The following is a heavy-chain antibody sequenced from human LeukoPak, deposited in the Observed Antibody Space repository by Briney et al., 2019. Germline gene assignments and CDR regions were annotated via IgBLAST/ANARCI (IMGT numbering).Heavy chain of an antibody. J-gene: IGHJ6*03. CDR1: GDTFSSYA. V-gene: IGHV1-69*13. CDR3: ARGASAEYYYMDV. CDR2: IIPIFGTA. Sequence: SVKVSCKASGDTFSSYALSWVRQAPGQGLEWMGGIIPIFGTANYAQKFQGRVTITADESTSTAYMELSSLRSEDTAVYYCARGASAEYYYMDVWGKGTTVTVSS.